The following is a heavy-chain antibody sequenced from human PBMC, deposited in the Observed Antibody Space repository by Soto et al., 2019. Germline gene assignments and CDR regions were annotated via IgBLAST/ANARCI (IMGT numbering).Heavy chain of an antibody. J-gene: IGHJ6*02. CDR2: ISYDGSNK. V-gene: IGHV3-30-3*01. CDR3: ARGSIVGATNYYYGMDV. D-gene: IGHD1-26*01. Sequence: GGSLRLSCAASGFTFSSYAMHWVRQAPGKGLEWVAVISYDGSNKYYADSVKGRFTISRDNSKNTLYLQMNSLRAEDTAVYYCARGSIVGATNYYYGMDVWGQGTTVTVSS. CDR1: GFTFSSYA.